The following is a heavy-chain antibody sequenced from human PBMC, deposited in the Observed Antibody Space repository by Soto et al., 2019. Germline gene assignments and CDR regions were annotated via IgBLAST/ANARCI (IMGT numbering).Heavy chain of an antibody. Sequence: QVQLVQCGAEVKKPGASVKVSCKASGYSCASYAISWMRQAPGQGLEWMGWISAYNGNTNYAQKLQGRVTMTTDTPTSTAYMELRSLRSDDTAVYYCARDPPPPDYWGQGTLVTVSS. CDR1: GYSCASYA. V-gene: IGHV1-18*01. J-gene: IGHJ4*02. CDR2: ISAYNGNT. CDR3: ARDPPPPDY.